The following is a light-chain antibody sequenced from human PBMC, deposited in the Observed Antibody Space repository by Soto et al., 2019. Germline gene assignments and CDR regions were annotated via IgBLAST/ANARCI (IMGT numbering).Light chain of an antibody. CDR2: GNR. CDR1: SSNIGAGYD. Sequence: QSVLTQPPSVSGAPGQRVTISCTGSSSNIGAGYDVNWYQQLPGTAPKLLIHGNRNRPSGVPDRVSGSKSGTSASLAITGLQAEDEADYYCQSYDSSLSGWVFGGGTKVTVL. CDR3: QSYDSSLSGWV. J-gene: IGLJ3*02. V-gene: IGLV1-40*01.